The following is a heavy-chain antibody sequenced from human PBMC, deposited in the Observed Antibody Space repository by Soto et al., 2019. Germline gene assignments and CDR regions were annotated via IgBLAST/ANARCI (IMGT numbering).Heavy chain of an antibody. CDR2: ISSSSSYI. V-gene: IGHV3-21*01. CDR1: GFTFSSYS. Sequence: GGSLRLSCAASGFTFSSYSMNWVRQAPGKGLEWVSSISSSSSYIYYADSVKGRFTISRDNAKNSLYRQMNSLRAEDTAVYYCARGRDIVVVVAALGFDYWGQGTLVTVSS. J-gene: IGHJ4*02. D-gene: IGHD2-15*01. CDR3: ARGRDIVVVVAALGFDY.